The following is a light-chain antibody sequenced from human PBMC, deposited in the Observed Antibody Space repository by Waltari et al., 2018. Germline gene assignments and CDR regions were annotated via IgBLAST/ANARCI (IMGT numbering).Light chain of an antibody. V-gene: IGLV1-47*01. Sequence: QSVLTQPPSASGTPGQRVTISCSGSSSNIGSNYVYWYQQLPGTAPKLLIYRNNQRPAGVPTRSSGSNPGTSASLAIRGLRSEDEADYYCAAWDDSLSGWVFGGGTKLTVL. CDR3: AAWDDSLSGWV. CDR2: RNN. J-gene: IGLJ3*02. CDR1: SSNIGSNY.